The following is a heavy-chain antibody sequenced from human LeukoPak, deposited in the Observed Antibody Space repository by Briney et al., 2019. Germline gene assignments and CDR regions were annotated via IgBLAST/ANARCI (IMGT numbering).Heavy chain of an antibody. CDR2: MNLDGSEK. Sequence: PGGSLRLSCAASGFTFSNYWMTWVRQAPGKGLKWVANMNLDGSEKFYVDSVKGRFTISRNNAKNSLYLQMNSLTAEDTGVYYCARDDGFSCYSYWGQGTLVTVSS. CDR1: GFTFSNYW. CDR3: ARDDGFSCYSY. D-gene: IGHD3/OR15-3a*01. V-gene: IGHV3-7*01. J-gene: IGHJ4*02.